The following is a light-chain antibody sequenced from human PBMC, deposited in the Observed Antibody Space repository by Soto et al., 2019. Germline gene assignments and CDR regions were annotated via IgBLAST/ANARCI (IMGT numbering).Light chain of an antibody. Sequence: EILMTQSPASLSVSPGERVILSCRATQSISSNLAWYQQKPGQAPRLLIYGTSTRATGIPARFSGSGSGTEFTLTITSPQSEDFALYFCQQYNNWPLTFGQGTRLEIK. J-gene: IGKJ5*01. V-gene: IGKV3-15*01. CDR2: GTS. CDR1: QSISSN. CDR3: QQYNNWPLT.